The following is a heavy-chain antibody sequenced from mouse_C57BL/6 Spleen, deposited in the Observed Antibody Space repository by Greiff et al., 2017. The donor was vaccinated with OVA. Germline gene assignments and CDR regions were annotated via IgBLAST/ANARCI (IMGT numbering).Heavy chain of an antibody. CDR1: GYAFTNYL. D-gene: IGHD2-4*01. J-gene: IGHJ4*01. Sequence: QVQLKQSGAELVRPGTSVKVSCKASGYAFTNYLIEWVKQRPGQGLEWIGVINPGSGGTNYNEKFKGKATLTADKSSSTAYMQLSSLTSEDSAVYFCARSYDDDDAMDYWGQGTSVTVSS. V-gene: IGHV1-54*01. CDR3: ARSYDDDDAMDY. CDR2: INPGSGGT.